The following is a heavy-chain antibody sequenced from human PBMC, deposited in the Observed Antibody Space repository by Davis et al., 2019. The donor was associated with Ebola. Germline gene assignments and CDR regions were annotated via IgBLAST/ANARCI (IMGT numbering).Heavy chain of an antibody. J-gene: IGHJ4*02. CDR2: ISSSGSTI. Sequence: GESLKISCAASGFTFSDYYMSWIRQAPGKGLEWVSYISSSGSTIYYADSVKGRFTISRDNAKNSLYLQMNSLRAEDMALYYCAKATSGYFDYWGQGTLVTVSS. CDR3: AKATSGYFDY. D-gene: IGHD3-10*01. CDR1: GFTFSDYY. V-gene: IGHV3-11*01.